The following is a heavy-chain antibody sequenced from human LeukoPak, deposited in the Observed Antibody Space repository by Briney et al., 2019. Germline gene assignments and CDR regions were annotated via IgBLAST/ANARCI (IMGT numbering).Heavy chain of an antibody. CDR1: GYAFNTNW. CDR2: INLDGTEE. CDR3: ASGRHDFLH. D-gene: IGHD3/OR15-3a*01. V-gene: IGHV3-7*01. Sequence: GGSLRLSCAASGYAFNTNWMTWVRQAPGKGLEWVANINLDGTEEHYVDSSLKGRFTISRDNAKNSLYLQMNSLRVEDTAVYYCASGRHDFLHWGQGTLVTVSS. J-gene: IGHJ4*02.